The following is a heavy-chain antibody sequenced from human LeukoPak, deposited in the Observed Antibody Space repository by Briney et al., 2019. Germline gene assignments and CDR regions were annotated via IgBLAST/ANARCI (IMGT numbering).Heavy chain of an antibody. CDR1: GFAFSSHW. CDR3: ARDSNTDWYFDL. Sequence: GGSLRLSCAASGFAFSSHWVHWVRQAPGKGLVWVSHINNDGRSTRYADSVKGRFTISRDNAKNTVYLQMNSLRVEDTAVYYCARDSNTDWYFDLWGRGTLVTVSS. CDR2: INNDGRST. V-gene: IGHV3-74*01. J-gene: IGHJ2*01. D-gene: IGHD2-8*02.